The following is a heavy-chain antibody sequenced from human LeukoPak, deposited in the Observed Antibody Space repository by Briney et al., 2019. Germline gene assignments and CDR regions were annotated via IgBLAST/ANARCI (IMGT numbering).Heavy chain of an antibody. J-gene: IGHJ4*02. Sequence: PSETLSLTCAVYGGSFSGYYWSWIHQPPGKGLEWIGEINHSGSTNYNPSLKSRVTISVDTSKNQFSLKLSSVTAADTAVYYCATPQYYYDSSGYFPLRYWGQGTLVTVSS. V-gene: IGHV4-34*01. CDR1: GGSFSGYY. CDR2: INHSGST. D-gene: IGHD3-22*01. CDR3: ATPQYYYDSSGYFPLRY.